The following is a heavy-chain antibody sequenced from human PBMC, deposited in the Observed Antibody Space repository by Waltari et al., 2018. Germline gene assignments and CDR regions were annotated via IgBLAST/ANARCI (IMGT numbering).Heavy chain of an antibody. CDR2: IYPGDSDT. J-gene: IGHJ3*02. CDR1: GYSFSSYT. CDR3: ARQFGDYLAFDI. D-gene: IGHD5-12*01. Sequence: EVQLVQSGAEVKQPGDYLKIHCTGSGYSFSSYTTGGVRQMPGKGLEWRGIIYPGDSDTRYSPSFQCQVTISADKSISTAYLQWSSLKASDTAMYYCARQFGDYLAFDIWGQGTMVTVSS. V-gene: IGHV5-51*01.